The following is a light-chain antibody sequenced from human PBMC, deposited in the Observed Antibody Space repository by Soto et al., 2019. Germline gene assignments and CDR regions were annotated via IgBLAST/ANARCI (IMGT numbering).Light chain of an antibody. Sequence: QSVLTQPPSASGSPGQSVTITCSGTSSDVGEENYVSWYQQHPGKVPKLILYEVSKRPSGVPDRFSGSRSGNTASLTVSGLQAEDEADYYCSSFAVSPVVFGGGTTLTVL. J-gene: IGLJ2*01. V-gene: IGLV2-8*01. CDR2: EVS. CDR3: SSFAVSPVV. CDR1: SSDVGEENY.